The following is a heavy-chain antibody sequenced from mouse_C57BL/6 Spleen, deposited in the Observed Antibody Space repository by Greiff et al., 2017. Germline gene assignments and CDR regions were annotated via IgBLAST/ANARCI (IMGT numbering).Heavy chain of an antibody. V-gene: IGHV5-16*01. CDR2: INYDGSST. Sequence: EVKLVESEGGLVQPGSSMKLSCTASGFTFSDYYMAWVRQVPEKGLEWVANINYDGSSTYYLDSLKSRFIISRDNAKNILYLQMSSLKSEDTATYYCARGDGSSFFYWYFDVWGTGTTVTVSS. J-gene: IGHJ1*03. CDR1: GFTFSDYY. D-gene: IGHD1-1*01. CDR3: ARGDGSSFFYWYFDV.